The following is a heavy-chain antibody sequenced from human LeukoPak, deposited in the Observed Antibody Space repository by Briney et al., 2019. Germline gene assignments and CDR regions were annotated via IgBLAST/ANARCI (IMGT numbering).Heavy chain of an antibody. D-gene: IGHD3-22*01. CDR3: ARDVTLLVVVERTPHAYFDY. Sequence: GGSLRLSCVASGSTFSTYWMTWVRQAPGRGLEWVANIKQDGGEKSYVDSVKGRFTISRDNAKNSLYLQMNSLRAEDTAVYYCARDVTLLVVVERTPHAYFDYWGQGTLVTVSS. J-gene: IGHJ4*02. CDR2: IKQDGGEK. V-gene: IGHV3-7*01. CDR1: GSTFSTYW.